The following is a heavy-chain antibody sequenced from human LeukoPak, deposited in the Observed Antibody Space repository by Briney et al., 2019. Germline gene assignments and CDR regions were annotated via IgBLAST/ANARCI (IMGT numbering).Heavy chain of an antibody. CDR2: IKQDGSEK. CDR1: GFTFSNYW. CDR3: AREDDWNYEDY. J-gene: IGHJ4*02. V-gene: IGHV3-7*01. Sequence: GGSLRLSCAASGFTFSNYWMSWVRQAPGKGLEWVANIKQDGSEKYYVNSVKGRFTISRDNAKNSLYLQMNSLRGEDRAIYYCAREDDWNYEDYWGQGTLVTVSS. D-gene: IGHD1-7*01.